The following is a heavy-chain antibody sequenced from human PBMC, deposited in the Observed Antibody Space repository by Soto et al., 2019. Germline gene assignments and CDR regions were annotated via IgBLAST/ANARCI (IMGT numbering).Heavy chain of an antibody. D-gene: IGHD3-3*01. CDR3: VRGQPHRITIFEVVIRSYDYGMDV. Sequence: SETLSLTCAVYGGSFTGYYWTWIPQTPGKGLEWIGEINYRGSTYYNPSLESRITMAVDTSKNQFSLKLSSVTAADTAVYFCVRGQPHRITIFEVVIRSYDYGMDVWGQGTTVTVSS. CDR2: INYRGST. V-gene: IGHV4-34*01. J-gene: IGHJ6*02. CDR1: GGSFTGYY.